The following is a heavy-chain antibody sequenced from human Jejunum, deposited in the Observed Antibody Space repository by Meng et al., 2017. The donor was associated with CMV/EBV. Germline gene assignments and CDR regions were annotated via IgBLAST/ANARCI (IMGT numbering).Heavy chain of an antibody. J-gene: IGHJ4*02. CDR2: ISPSGGT. Sequence: QVQLVQSGAEVKKPGASVKISCKASGYTFSDYYTYWVRQAPGLGLEWMGRISPSGGTNYAQKFQGRVTMTRDTSISTAYMELRSLTSDDTAVYFCARVPGIWGQGTLVTVSS. V-gene: IGHV1-2*06. CDR1: GYTFSDYY. CDR3: ARVPGI.